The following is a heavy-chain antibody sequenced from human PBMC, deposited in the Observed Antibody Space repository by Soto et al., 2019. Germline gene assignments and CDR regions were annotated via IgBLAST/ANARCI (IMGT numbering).Heavy chain of an antibody. Sequence: ASVKVSCKTSGYFFNDYHMHWVRKAPGQGLEWMGWINPKNGDTNYAQKFQDRVTMTRDTSISTVYIELSRLTSDDTAVYYCAREAGGRNIAAVWPDPWGQGTVGTVST. CDR3: AREAGGRNIAAVWPDP. J-gene: IGHJ5*02. CDR2: INPKNGDT. D-gene: IGHD3-16*01. V-gene: IGHV1-2*02. CDR1: GYFFNDYH.